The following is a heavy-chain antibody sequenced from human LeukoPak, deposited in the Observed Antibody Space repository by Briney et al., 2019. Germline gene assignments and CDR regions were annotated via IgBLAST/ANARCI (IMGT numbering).Heavy chain of an antibody. V-gene: IGHV4-4*07. CDR3: AREVTTPLDYYYYYMDV. D-gene: IGHD4-11*01. CDR2: IYTSGST. CDR1: GGSFSGYY. Sequence: SETLSLTCAVYGGSFSGYYWSWIRQPAGKGLEWIGRIYTSGSTNYNPSLKSRVTISVDTSKNQFSLKLSSVTAADTAVYYCAREVTTPLDYYYYYMDVWGKGTTVTVSS. J-gene: IGHJ6*03.